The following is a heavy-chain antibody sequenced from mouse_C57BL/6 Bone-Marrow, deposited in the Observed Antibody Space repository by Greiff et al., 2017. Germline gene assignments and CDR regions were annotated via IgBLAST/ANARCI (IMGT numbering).Heavy chain of an antibody. CDR3: ARQGVNKGGDY. D-gene: IGHD1-1*02. Sequence: EVQVVESGGDLVKPGGSLKLSCAASGFTFSSYGMSWVRQTPDKRLAWVATISSGGSYTSYPDSVKGRFTISRDNTKNTLYLQMRSLKSEDTAVYDWARQGVNKGGDYWGQGTSVTVSA. CDR1: GFTFSSYG. J-gene: IGHJ4*01. CDR2: ISSGGSYT. V-gene: IGHV5-6*01.